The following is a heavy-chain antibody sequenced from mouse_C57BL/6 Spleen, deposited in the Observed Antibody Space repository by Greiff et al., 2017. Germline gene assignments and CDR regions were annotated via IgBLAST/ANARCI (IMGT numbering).Heavy chain of an antibody. CDR1: GYTFTDYE. V-gene: IGHV1-15*01. Sequence: QVQLQQSGAELVRPGASVTLSCKASGYTFTDYEMHWVKQTPVHGLEWIGAIDPETGGTAYNQKFKGKAILTADKSSSTAYMELRSLTSEDSAVYYCTRDDLPYYYAMDYWGQGTSGTVSS. CDR3: TRDDLPYYYAMDY. D-gene: IGHD2-3*01. CDR2: IDPETGGT. J-gene: IGHJ4*01.